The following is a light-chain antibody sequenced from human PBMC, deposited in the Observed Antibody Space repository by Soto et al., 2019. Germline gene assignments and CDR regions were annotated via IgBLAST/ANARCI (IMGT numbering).Light chain of an antibody. Sequence: SALTQPASVSGSPGQSITISCTGTNSDVGGYNYVSWYQQHPGKAPKLIIYEVSNRPSGVSNRFSGSKSGDTASLTISGLQAGDEADYYCGSYRTSSRVVFGGGTKLTVL. J-gene: IGLJ2*01. CDR1: NSDVGGYNY. V-gene: IGLV2-14*01. CDR2: EVS. CDR3: GSYRTSSRVV.